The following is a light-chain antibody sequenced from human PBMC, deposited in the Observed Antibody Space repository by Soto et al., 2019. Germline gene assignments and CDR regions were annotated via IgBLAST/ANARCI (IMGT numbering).Light chain of an antibody. Sequence: EIVLTQSPGTLSLSPGERATLSCRVSQLFRSNLDWYQRRPGTAPRLLIYGSSTRATGVPARFSGSAAGTDCTLTISSLQYEDFGVDDCRQYNDWPRTFGQGTRLEIK. V-gene: IGKV3D-15*01. CDR2: GSS. J-gene: IGKJ5*01. CDR3: RQYNDWPRT. CDR1: QLFRSN.